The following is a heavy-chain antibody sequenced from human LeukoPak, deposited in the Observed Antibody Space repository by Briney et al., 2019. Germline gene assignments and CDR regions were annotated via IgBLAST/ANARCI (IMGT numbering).Heavy chain of an antibody. Sequence: SETLSLTCTVSGGSISSYYWSWIRQPAGKGLEWIGRIYTSGSTNYNPSLKSRVTMSVDTSKNQFSLKLSSVTAADTAVYYCARINWNYVEGYYYMDVWGKGTTVTVSS. V-gene: IGHV4-4*07. J-gene: IGHJ6*03. CDR1: GGSISSYY. CDR2: IYTSGST. CDR3: ARINWNYVEGYYYMDV. D-gene: IGHD1-7*01.